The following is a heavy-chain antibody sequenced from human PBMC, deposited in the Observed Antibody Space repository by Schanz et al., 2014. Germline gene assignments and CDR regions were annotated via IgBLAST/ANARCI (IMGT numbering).Heavy chain of an antibody. Sequence: QLQLVQSGAEVKRPGASAKVTCKASGNIFTNYYIHWVRQAPGQGLEWMGIVNPSVRGTHFAREFQGRVTVTSDTSTSTVYMELSGLRSEDTAVYYCARDGVDAAAGGNYWGQGTLVTVSS. V-gene: IGHV1-46*03. CDR3: ARDGVDAAAGGNY. D-gene: IGHD6-13*01. CDR1: GNIFTNYY. J-gene: IGHJ4*02. CDR2: VNPSVRGT.